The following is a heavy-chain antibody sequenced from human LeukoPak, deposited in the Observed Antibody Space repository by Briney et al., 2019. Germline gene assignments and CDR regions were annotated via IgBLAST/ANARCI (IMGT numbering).Heavy chain of an antibody. V-gene: IGHV3-30-3*01. J-gene: IGHJ4*02. CDR3: ASLELLGY. CDR2: ISYDGSNK. Sequence: GGSLRLSCAASGFTPSSYAMHWVRQAPGKGLEWVAVISYDGSNKYYADSVKGRFTISRDNSKNTLYLQMNSLRAEDTAVYYCASLELLGYWGQGTLVTVSS. CDR1: GFTPSSYA. D-gene: IGHD1-7*01.